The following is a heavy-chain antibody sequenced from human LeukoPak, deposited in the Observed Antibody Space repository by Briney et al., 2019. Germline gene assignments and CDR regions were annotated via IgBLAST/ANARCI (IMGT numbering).Heavy chain of an antibody. CDR1: GLTFSNYA. Sequence: GGSLRLSCAASGLTFSNYAMNWVRQAPGKGLEWVSAIRASGGITYYADSVKGRFTISRDKSNNTLFLQMNSLRAEDTAVYYCAKVRTGHYFDYWGQGTLVTVSS. V-gene: IGHV3-23*01. D-gene: IGHD1-1*01. CDR3: AKVRTGHYFDY. CDR2: IRASGGIT. J-gene: IGHJ4*02.